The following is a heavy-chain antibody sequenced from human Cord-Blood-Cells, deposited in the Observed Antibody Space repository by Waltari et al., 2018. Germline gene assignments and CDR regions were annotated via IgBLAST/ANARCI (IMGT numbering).Heavy chain of an antibody. CDR1: GGSISSYY. D-gene: IGHD7-27*01. J-gene: IGHJ4*02. CDR3: AGVTQGWSWGWGYVDY. Sequence: QVQLQESGPGLVKPSETLSLTCTVPGGSISSYYWSWIRQPPGKGLEWIGYIYYSGRPNYNPALKSRVTISLDPATNPFSLKLGSVTAADTAVYYCAGVTQGWSWGWGYVDYWGQGTLVTVSS. V-gene: IGHV4-59*01. CDR2: IYYSGRP.